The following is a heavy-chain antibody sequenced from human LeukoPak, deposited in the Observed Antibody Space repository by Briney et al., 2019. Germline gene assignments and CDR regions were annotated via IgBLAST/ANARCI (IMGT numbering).Heavy chain of an antibody. D-gene: IGHD6-13*01. J-gene: IGHJ4*02. CDR2: ISSSGSIK. CDR3: ANWAGTAAGFSGPFDY. V-gene: IGHV3-48*01. Sequence: PGGSLRLSCAVSGFTFSSYSMNWVRQAPGKGLEWLSHISSSGSIKYYADSVKGRFTIPRDNAKNSLYLQMNSLRAEDTAVYYCANWAGTAAGFSGPFDYWGQGTLVTVSS. CDR1: GFTFSSYS.